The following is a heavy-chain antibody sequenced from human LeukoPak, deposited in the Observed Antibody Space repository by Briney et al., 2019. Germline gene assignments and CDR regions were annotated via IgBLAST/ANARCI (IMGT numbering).Heavy chain of an antibody. Sequence: SETLSLTCTVSGGSITTYYWNWVRQAPGKGLEWVGYIHYSGSTTYNNYHPSLKSRVTISLDTSKNPFSLRLNSVTAADTAVYFCARAPPRGGWFDPWGQGTLVTVSS. CDR1: GGSITTYY. CDR3: ARAPPRGGWFDP. J-gene: IGHJ5*02. V-gene: IGHV4-59*13. D-gene: IGHD3-10*01. CDR2: IHYSGSTTYN.